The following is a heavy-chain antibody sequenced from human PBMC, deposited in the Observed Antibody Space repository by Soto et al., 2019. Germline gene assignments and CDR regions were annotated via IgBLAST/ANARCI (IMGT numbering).Heavy chain of an antibody. J-gene: IGHJ4*02. CDR3: ASGIDY. CDR2: ISSSGSAI. Sequence: AGGSLRLSCVASGLGFSSYEMTWIRQAPGKGLEWISYISSSGSAIYYADSVKGRFTISRDNAQHAVYLQMNSLRIDDTALYYCASGIDYWGQGTLVTVSS. V-gene: IGHV3-48*03. CDR1: GLGFSSYE.